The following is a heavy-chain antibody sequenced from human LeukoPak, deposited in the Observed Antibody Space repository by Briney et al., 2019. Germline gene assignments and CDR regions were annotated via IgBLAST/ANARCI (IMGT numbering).Heavy chain of an antibody. Sequence: GGSLRLSCAASGFTFSSYAMSWVRQAPGKGLEWVSAISGSGGSTYCADSVKGRFTISRDNSKNTLYLQMNSLRAEDTAVYYCAKGELWFGELLRFDYWGQGTLVTVSS. CDR1: GFTFSSYA. CDR2: ISGSGGST. V-gene: IGHV3-23*01. CDR3: AKGELWFGELLRFDY. J-gene: IGHJ4*02. D-gene: IGHD3-10*01.